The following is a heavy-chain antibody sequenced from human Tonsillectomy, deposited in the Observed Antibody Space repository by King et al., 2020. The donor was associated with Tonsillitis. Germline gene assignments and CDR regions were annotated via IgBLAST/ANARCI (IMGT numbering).Heavy chain of an antibody. CDR2: IRSKAYGGTP. CDR1: GFTFRDYA. Sequence: VQLVESGGGLVQPGRSLRLSCSASGFTFRDYAMSWFRQAPWKGLEGVGLIRSKAYGGTPEYAASVQARFTISRDESKSIAYLQMNSLKTEDPAVDYCTSPPPLPSGWFPARPYNWFDPWGQGPLVTVSS. J-gene: IGHJ5*02. CDR3: TSPPPLPSGWFPARPYNWFDP. V-gene: IGHV3-49*03. D-gene: IGHD6-19*01.